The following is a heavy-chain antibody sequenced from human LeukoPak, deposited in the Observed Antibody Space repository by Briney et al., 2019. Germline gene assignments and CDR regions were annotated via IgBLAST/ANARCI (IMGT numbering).Heavy chain of an antibody. CDR3: ASRDSLTGYFDY. Sequence: PGGSLRLSCAASGFTFSSYSMNWVRQAPGKGLEWVSSISSSSSYIYYADSVKGRFTISRDNAKNSLYLQMNSLRAEDTAVYYCASRDSLTGYFDYWGKGPLVTVSS. J-gene: IGHJ4*02. CDR2: ISSSSSYI. V-gene: IGHV3-21*01. D-gene: IGHD3-9*01. CDR1: GFTFSSYS.